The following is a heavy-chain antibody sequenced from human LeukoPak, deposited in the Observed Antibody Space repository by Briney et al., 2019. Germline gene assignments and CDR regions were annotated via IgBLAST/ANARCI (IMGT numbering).Heavy chain of an antibody. CDR2: ISTSGGTT. Sequence: GGSLRLSCAASGFTFSSYAMSWVRQAPGKGLEWVSGISTSGGTTSYAGSVKGRFTISRDNPRNTLYMQMSSLRDEDTAVYYCAIMHLYYEGSVYGAKGAQEPLVTVSS. V-gene: IGHV3-23*01. CDR1: GFTFSSYA. CDR3: AIMHLYYEGSVYGAK. J-gene: IGHJ4*02. D-gene: IGHD3-22*01.